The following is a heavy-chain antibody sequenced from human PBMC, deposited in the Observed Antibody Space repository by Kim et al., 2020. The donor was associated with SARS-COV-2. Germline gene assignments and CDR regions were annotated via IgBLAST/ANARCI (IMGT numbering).Heavy chain of an antibody. Sequence: GGSLRLSCAASGFTFSSYSMNWVRQAPGKGLEWVSSISSSSSYIYYTDSVKGRFTISRDNAKNSLYLQMNSLRAEDTAVYYCARDPSGGDAFDIWGQGTMVTVSS. J-gene: IGHJ3*02. CDR1: GFTFSSYS. V-gene: IGHV3-21*04. CDR3: ARDPSGGDAFDI. D-gene: IGHD6-19*01. CDR2: ISSSSSYI.